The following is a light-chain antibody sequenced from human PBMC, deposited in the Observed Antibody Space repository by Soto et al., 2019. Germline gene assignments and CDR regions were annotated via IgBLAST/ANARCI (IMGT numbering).Light chain of an antibody. CDR1: SSNIGAGYD. CDR3: QSYDSSLSGTGGV. V-gene: IGLV1-40*01. J-gene: IGLJ7*01. CDR2: GNS. Sequence: QSVLTQPPSVSGAPGQRVTISCTGSSSNIGAGYDVHWYQQLPGTAPKLLIYGNSNRPSGVPDRFSGSKSGTSASLAITGLQAEDEADYYCQSYDSSLSGTGGVFGTGTQLTVL.